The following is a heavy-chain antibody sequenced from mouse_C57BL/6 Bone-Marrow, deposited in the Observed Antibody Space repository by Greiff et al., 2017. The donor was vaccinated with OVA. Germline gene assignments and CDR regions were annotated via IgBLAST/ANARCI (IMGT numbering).Heavy chain of an antibody. CDR2: LSNGGGSP. CDR1: GFTFSDYY. CDR3: ARHYYDYEGYYAMDY. V-gene: IGHV5-12*01. J-gene: IGHJ4*01. D-gene: IGHD2-4*01. Sequence: EVKVVESGGGLVQPGGSLKLSCAASGFTFSDYYMYWVRQTPEKRLEWVAYLSNGGGSPYYPDTVKGRFTISRDNAKNTLYLQMSRLKSEDTAMYYCARHYYDYEGYYAMDYWGQGTSVTVSS.